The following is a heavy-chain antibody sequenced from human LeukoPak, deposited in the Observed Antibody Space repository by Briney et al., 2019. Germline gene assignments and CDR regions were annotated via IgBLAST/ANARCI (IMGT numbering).Heavy chain of an antibody. CDR2: IYSTGDT. D-gene: IGHD7-27*01. Sequence: GGSLRLSCAASEFSVSNNYMTWVRQAPGKGLEWVSTIYSTGDTSYADSVKGRFTISRDKSKNTLYLQMNSPRADDTAVYYCGTGTNWGYWGQGTLVTVSS. CDR1: EFSVSNNY. J-gene: IGHJ4*02. CDR3: GTGTNWGY. V-gene: IGHV3-53*01.